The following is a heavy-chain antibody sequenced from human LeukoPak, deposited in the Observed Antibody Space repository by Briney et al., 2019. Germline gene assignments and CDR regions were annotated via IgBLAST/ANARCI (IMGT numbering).Heavy chain of an antibody. D-gene: IGHD3-9*01. CDR2: FSASSTST. V-gene: IGHV3-23*01. CDR3: AKGDTYYDLLTCFDF. Sequence: GGSLGLSCAASGFDFSSYGMSWVRQSPGKGLEWVSTFSASSTSTYYADSVKGRFTISRDNSKNTLYLQMNSLRDEDTAVYYCAKGDTYYDLLTCFDFWGPGTLVTVSS. CDR1: GFDFSSYG. J-gene: IGHJ4*02.